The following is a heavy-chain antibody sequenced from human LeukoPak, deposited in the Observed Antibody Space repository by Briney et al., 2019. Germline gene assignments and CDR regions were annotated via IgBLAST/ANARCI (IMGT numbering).Heavy chain of an antibody. J-gene: IGHJ4*02. CDR1: GGSISSGDYY. D-gene: IGHD5-18*01. Sequence: PSETLSLTCTVSGGSISSGDYYWSWIRQPPGKGLEWIGYIYYSGSTYYNPSLKSRVTISVDTSKNQFSLKLSSVTAADTAVYYCARAPWIQLPYFDYWGQGTLVTVSS. V-gene: IGHV4-30-4*01. CDR3: ARAPWIQLPYFDY. CDR2: IYYSGST.